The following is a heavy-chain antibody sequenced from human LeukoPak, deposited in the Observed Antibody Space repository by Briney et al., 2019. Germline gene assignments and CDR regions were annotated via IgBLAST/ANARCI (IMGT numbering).Heavy chain of an antibody. CDR3: ARQHTRGVVVALVDY. D-gene: IGHD2-15*01. Sequence: PSETLSLTCTVSGGSITSSGYYWGWIRQPPGMGLEWIVALYYSGTTYYNPSLKSRVTLSVNTSKNQFSLKLSSVTAADTGVYYCARQHTRGVVVALVDYWGQGTLVTVSS. CDR2: LYYSGTT. V-gene: IGHV4-39*01. J-gene: IGHJ4*02. CDR1: GGSITSSGYY.